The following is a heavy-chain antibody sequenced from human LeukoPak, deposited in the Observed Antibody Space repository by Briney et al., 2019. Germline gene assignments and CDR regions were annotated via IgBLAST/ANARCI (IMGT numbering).Heavy chain of an antibody. CDR3: ARMVSGEGFDY. Sequence: GESLKISCEGSGYSFTSYWIGWVRQMPGKGLEWMGIIYAGDSDTRYSPSFQGQVTISADRSISTAYLQWSSLKASDTAMYYCARMVSGEGFDYWGQGALVTVSS. V-gene: IGHV5-51*01. D-gene: IGHD3-10*01. CDR2: IYAGDSDT. J-gene: IGHJ4*02. CDR1: GYSFTSYW.